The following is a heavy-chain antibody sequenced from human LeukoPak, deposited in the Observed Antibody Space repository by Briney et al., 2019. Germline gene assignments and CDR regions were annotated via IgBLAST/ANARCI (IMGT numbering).Heavy chain of an antibody. V-gene: IGHV4-34*01. J-gene: IGHJ4*02. D-gene: IGHD2-15*01. CDR3: ARQAATATQFDY. Sequence: SETLSLTCAVYGGSFSGYYWSWIRQPPGKGLEWIGEINHSGSTNYNPSLKSRVTISVDTSKSQFSLKLSSVTAADTAVYYCARQAATATQFDYWGQGTLVTVSS. CDR2: INHSGST. CDR1: GGSFSGYY.